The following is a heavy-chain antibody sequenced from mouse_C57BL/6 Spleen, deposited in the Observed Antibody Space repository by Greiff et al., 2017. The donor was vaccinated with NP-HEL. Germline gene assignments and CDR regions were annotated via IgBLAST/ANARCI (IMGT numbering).Heavy chain of an antibody. CDR2: IYPRDGST. CDR3: ARGGIYYDYDGWFAY. J-gene: IGHJ3*01. V-gene: IGHV1-78*01. CDR1: GYTFTDHT. Sequence: QVQLKESDAELVKPGASVKISCKVSGYTFTDHTTHWMKQRPEQGLEWIGYIYPRDGSTTYNEKFKGKATLTADKSSSTAYMQLNSLTSEDSAVYFCARGGIYYDYDGWFAYWGQGTLVTVSA. D-gene: IGHD2-4*01.